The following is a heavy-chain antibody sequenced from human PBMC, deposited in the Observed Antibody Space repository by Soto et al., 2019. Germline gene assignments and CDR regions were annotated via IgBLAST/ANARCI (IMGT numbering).Heavy chain of an antibody. D-gene: IGHD3-16*01. CDR2: ISYDGSNK. Sequence: QVQLVESGGGVVQPGRSLRLSCAASGFTFSSYGMHWVRQAPGKGLEWVAVISYDGSNKCYADSVKGRFTISRDNSKNTLYLQMNSLRAEDTAVYYCAKQGAMITFGGVIPHDAFDIWGQGTMVTVSS. J-gene: IGHJ3*02. V-gene: IGHV3-30*18. CDR1: GFTFSSYG. CDR3: AKQGAMITFGGVIPHDAFDI.